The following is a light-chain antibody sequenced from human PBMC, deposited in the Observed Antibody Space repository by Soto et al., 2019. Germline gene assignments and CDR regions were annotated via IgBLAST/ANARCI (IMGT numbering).Light chain of an antibody. CDR3: SSYGGSDNLI. Sequence: QSALTQPPSASGSPGQSVTISCTGSSSDVGGYNCVSWFQQHPGKAPKLMIFEDIKRTSGVPDRFSASKSGNTASLTVSRLQAEDEADYYCSSYGGSDNLIFGGGTKVTVL. CDR2: EDI. CDR1: SSDVGGYNC. J-gene: IGLJ2*01. V-gene: IGLV2-8*01.